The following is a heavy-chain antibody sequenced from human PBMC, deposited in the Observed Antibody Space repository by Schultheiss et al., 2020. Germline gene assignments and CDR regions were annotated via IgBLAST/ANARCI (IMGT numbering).Heavy chain of an antibody. CDR1: GGSISSGGYY. Sequence: SETLSLTCTVSGGSISSGGYYWGWIRQPPGKGLEWIGSIYHSGSTNYNPSLKSRVTISVDTSKNQFSLKLSSVTAADTAVYYCARGPQIAAPFDPWGQGTLVTVSS. V-gene: IGHV4-39*07. CDR3: ARGPQIAAPFDP. CDR2: IYHSGST. J-gene: IGHJ5*02. D-gene: IGHD2-15*01.